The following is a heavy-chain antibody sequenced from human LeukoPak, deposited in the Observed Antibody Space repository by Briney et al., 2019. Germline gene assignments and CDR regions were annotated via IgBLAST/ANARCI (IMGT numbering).Heavy chain of an antibody. D-gene: IGHD4-17*01. CDR1: GYTFTSYD. V-gene: IGHV1-8*01. Sequence: ASVKVSCKASGYTFTSYDINWMRQATGQGLEWMGWMNPNSGNTGYAQKFQGRVTMTRNTSISTAYMELSSLRSEDTAVYYCARVPDGDDPLAFDIWGQGTMVTVSS. J-gene: IGHJ3*02. CDR2: MNPNSGNT. CDR3: ARVPDGDDPLAFDI.